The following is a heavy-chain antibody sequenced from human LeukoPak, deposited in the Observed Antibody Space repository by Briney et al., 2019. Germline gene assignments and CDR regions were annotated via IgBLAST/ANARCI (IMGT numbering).Heavy chain of an antibody. D-gene: IGHD3-22*01. CDR2: INHSGST. J-gene: IGHJ4*02. V-gene: IGHV4-34*01. Sequence: SETLSLTCTVSGGSISSYYWSWIRQPPGKGLEWIGEINHSGSTNYNPSLKSRVTISVDTSKYQFSLKLSSVTAADTAVYYCASVYDSSGYYPFWGQGTLVTVSS. CDR1: GGSISSYY. CDR3: ASVYDSSGYYPF.